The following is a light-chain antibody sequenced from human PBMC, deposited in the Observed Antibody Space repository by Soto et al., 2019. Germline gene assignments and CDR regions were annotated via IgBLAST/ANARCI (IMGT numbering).Light chain of an antibody. V-gene: IGLV1-44*01. CDR3: AAWDDSLNCSV. CDR2: KNN. Sequence: QSVLTQPPSASGTPGQTVTISCSGSSSNIGSHSVNWYQQLPGTAPKLIIYKNNQRPSGVPDRFSDSKSGTSASLAISGLQSDDEADYYCAAWDDSLNCSVFGGGTKVTVL. CDR1: SSNIGSHS. J-gene: IGLJ3*02.